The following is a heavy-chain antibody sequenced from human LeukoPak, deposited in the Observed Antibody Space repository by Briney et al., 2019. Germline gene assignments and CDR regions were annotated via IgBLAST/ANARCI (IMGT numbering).Heavy chain of an antibody. V-gene: IGHV4-4*02. CDR1: GGSISSSNW. CDR2: IYHSGST. CDR3: ARDRRYCSSTSCYQGFDY. Sequence: PSGTLSLTCAVSGGSISSSNWWSGVRRPPGKGLEWIGEIYHSGSTNYNPSLKSRVTISVDKSKNQFSLKLSSVTAADTAVYYCARDRRYCSSTSCYQGFDYWGQGTLVTVSS. D-gene: IGHD2-2*01. J-gene: IGHJ4*02.